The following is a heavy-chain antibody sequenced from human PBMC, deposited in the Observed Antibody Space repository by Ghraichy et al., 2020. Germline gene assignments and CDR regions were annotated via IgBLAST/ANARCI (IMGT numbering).Heavy chain of an antibody. J-gene: IGHJ4*02. Sequence: GGSLRLSCAASGFTFSSYEMNWVRQAPGKGLEWVSYISSTGTTIYYADSVKGRFTISRDNAKNSLYLQMNSLRAEDTAVYYCARTLYSISSRHFDYWGQGTLVTVSS. CDR1: GFTFSSYE. CDR2: ISSTGTTI. CDR3: ARTLYSISSRHFDY. V-gene: IGHV3-48*03. D-gene: IGHD6-6*01.